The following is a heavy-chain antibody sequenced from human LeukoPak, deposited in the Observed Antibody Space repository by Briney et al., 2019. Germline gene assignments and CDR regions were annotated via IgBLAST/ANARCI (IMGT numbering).Heavy chain of an antibody. J-gene: IGHJ4*02. D-gene: IGHD3-22*01. Sequence: SETLSLTCTVSGGSISSYYWSWIRQPPGKGLEWIGYIYTSGSTNYNPSLKSRVTISVDTSKNQFSLKLSSVTAADTAVYYCARGRYDSRGYYYLPIDYWGQGTLVTVSS. CDR3: ARGRYDSRGYYYLPIDY. CDR1: GGSISSYY. CDR2: IYTSGST. V-gene: IGHV4-4*09.